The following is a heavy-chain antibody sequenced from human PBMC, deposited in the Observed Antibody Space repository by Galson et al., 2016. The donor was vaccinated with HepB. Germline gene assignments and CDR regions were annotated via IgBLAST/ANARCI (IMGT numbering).Heavy chain of an antibody. CDR3: ARDRHWFRGFYNWFDP. CDR1: GYTFNKYG. V-gene: IGHV1-3*01. Sequence: SVKVSCKASGYTFNKYGLHWVRQAPGQRLEWMGWINAGNGNTKYSQNFQGRVAITRDTSASTAYMELSSLRSEDTAVYYCARDRHWFRGFYNWFDPWGPGTLVTVSS. D-gene: IGHD3-10*01. CDR2: INAGNGNT. J-gene: IGHJ5*02.